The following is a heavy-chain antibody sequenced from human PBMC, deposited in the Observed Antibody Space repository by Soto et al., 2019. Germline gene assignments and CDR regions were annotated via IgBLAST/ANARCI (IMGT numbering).Heavy chain of an antibody. CDR2: INSDGSST. V-gene: IGHV3-74*01. CDR3: ARDRGYCSSTSCYGSHYYYYMDV. D-gene: IGHD2-2*01. CDR1: GFTFSSYW. Sequence: GGSLRLSCAASGFTFSSYWMHWVRQAPGKGLVWVSRINSDGSSTSYADSVKGRFTISRDNAKNTLYLQMNSLRAEDTAVYYCARDRGYCSSTSCYGSHYYYYMDVWGKGTTVTVSS. J-gene: IGHJ6*03.